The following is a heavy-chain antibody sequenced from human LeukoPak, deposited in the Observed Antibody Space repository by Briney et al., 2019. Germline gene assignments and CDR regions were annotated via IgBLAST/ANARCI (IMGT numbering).Heavy chain of an antibody. Sequence: PGGSPRLSCAASGFTFSSYGMNWVRQAPGKGLEWVSAISDSGGNKYYADSVKGRFTISRDNPRNTLYLQMNSLRAEDTAIYYCAKRIQYSSSSAYFDYWGQGTLVTVSS. D-gene: IGHD6-6*01. CDR3: AKRIQYSSSSAYFDY. CDR1: GFTFSSYG. V-gene: IGHV3-23*01. J-gene: IGHJ4*02. CDR2: ISDSGGNK.